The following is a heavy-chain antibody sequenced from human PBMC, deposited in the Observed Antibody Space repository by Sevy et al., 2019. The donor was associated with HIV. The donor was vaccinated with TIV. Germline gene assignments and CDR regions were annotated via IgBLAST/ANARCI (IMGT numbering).Heavy chain of an antibody. CDR3: ARGGIVVVPADPFDY. CDR1: GFTFSSYS. D-gene: IGHD2-2*01. V-gene: IGHV3-21*01. Sequence: GGSLRLSCAASGFTFSSYSMNWVRQAPGEGLEWVSSISSSSSYIYYADSVKGRFTISRDNAKNSLYLQMNSLRAEDTAVYYCARGGIVVVPADPFDYWGQGTLVTVSS. J-gene: IGHJ4*02. CDR2: ISSSSSYI.